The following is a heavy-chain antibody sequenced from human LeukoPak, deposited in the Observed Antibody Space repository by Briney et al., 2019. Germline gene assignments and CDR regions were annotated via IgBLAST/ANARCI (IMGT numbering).Heavy chain of an antibody. CDR3: ARETSQKGAHYMDV. D-gene: IGHD3-16*01. J-gene: IGHJ6*03. CDR2: IYYRGST. CDR1: GGSISSYY. Sequence: SETLSLTCTVSGGSISSYYWSWIRQPPGKGLEWIGYIYYRGSTNYNPSLKSRVTISVDTSKKQFSLKLTSVTVADTAVYYCARETSQKGAHYMDVWGKGTTVTISS. V-gene: IGHV4-59*01.